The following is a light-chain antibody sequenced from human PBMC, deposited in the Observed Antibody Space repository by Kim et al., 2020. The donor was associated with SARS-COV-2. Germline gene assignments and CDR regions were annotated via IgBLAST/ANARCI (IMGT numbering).Light chain of an antibody. CDR1: KLGNKY. Sequence: HGQTHNIACSGDKLGNKYVCWYQQKPGQSPVLVIYRDTRRPSGIPERFSGSNSGNTATLTISGTQPMDEADYYCQAWDSNSASVVFGGGTQLTVL. V-gene: IGLV3-1*01. CDR3: QAWDSNSASVV. CDR2: RDT. J-gene: IGLJ2*01.